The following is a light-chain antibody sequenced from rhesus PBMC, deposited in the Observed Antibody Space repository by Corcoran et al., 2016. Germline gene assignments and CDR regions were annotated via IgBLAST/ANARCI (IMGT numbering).Light chain of an antibody. CDR2: GES. V-gene: IGKV1-33*02. Sequence: DIQMTQSPSSLSASVGDRVTITCRASQGITNDLAWYQQKPGETLKLLIYGESSLQSGIPSRFSVSRSGTDFTLTISSLQSEDFATYYGQHYYSTPFTFGPGTKLDIK. J-gene: IGKJ3*01. CDR3: QHYYSTPFT. CDR1: QGITND.